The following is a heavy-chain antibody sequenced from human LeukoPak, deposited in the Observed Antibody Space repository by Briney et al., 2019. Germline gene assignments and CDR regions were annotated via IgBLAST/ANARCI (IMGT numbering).Heavy chain of an antibody. J-gene: IGHJ4*02. V-gene: IGHV1-18*01. CDR2: FGTYNGDT. Sequence: ASVKVSCKASGYTFTRYAISWVRQAPGQGLEWMGWFGTYNGDTNSAQNFQGRVTMTTDTSTTTAYMELRSLRSDDSAIYFCARDPSNTSGRYIYFDYWGQGTLVTVSS. CDR3: ARDPSNTSGRYIYFDY. D-gene: IGHD2-2*01. CDR1: GYTFTRYA.